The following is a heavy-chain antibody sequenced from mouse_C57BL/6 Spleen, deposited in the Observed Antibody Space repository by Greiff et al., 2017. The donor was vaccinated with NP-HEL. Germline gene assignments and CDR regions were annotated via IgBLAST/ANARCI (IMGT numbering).Heavy chain of an antibody. D-gene: IGHD2-4*01. J-gene: IGHJ3*01. V-gene: IGHV5-4*03. CDR1: GFTFSSYA. CDR3: ARSPGDYDVGFAY. Sequence: DVKLVESGGGLVKPGGSLKLSCAASGFTFSSYAMSWVRQTPEKRLEWVATISDGGSYTYYPDNVKGRFTISRDNAKNNLYLQMSHLKSEDTAMYYCARSPGDYDVGFAYWGQGTLVTVSA. CDR2: ISDGGSYT.